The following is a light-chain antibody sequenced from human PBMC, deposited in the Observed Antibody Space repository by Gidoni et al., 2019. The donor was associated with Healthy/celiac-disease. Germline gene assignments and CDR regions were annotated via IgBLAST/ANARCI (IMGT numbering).Light chain of an antibody. Sequence: QSVLYSSNNKNYLAWYQQKPGQPPKLLIYWASTRESGVPDRFSGSGSGTDFTLTISSLQAEDVAVYYCQQYYSTPLTFGPGTKVDIK. J-gene: IGKJ3*01. V-gene: IGKV4-1*01. CDR3: QQYYSTPLT. CDR2: WAS. CDR1: QSVLYSSNNKNY.